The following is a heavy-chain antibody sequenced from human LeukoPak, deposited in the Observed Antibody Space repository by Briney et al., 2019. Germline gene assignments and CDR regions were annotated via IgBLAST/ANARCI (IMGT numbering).Heavy chain of an antibody. CDR2: IKQDGNEK. D-gene: IGHD2-15*01. CDR1: GFSFRTYW. Sequence: GGSLRLSCAASGFSFRTYWMNWVRQAPGKGLEWVANIKQDGNEKYYVDSVRGRFTISRDNAKNLLYLQMNSLRAEDTAVYYCVRDGGYCSGGTCYHYYYYMDVWGKGTTVTVSS. V-gene: IGHV3-7*01. CDR3: VRDGGYCSGGTCYHYYYYMDV. J-gene: IGHJ6*03.